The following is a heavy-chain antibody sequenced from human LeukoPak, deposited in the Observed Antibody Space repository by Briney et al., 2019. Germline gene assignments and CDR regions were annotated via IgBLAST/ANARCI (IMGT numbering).Heavy chain of an antibody. CDR1: GGSISSSSYY. Sequence: SETLSLTCTVSGGSISSSSYYWGWIRQPPGKGLEWIGSIYYSGSTYYNPSLKSRVTISVDTSKNQFSLKLSSVIAADTAVYYCARLSSSWSSVASDYWGQGTLVTVSS. CDR3: ARLSSSWSSVASDY. D-gene: IGHD6-13*01. V-gene: IGHV4-39*01. CDR2: IYYSGST. J-gene: IGHJ4*02.